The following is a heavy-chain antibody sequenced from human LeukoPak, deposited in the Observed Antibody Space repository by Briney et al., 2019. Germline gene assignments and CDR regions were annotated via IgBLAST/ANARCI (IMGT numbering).Heavy chain of an antibody. D-gene: IGHD4-17*01. CDR3: ARVVDHDYGDYYLDY. CDR1: GFTFRSYW. CDR2: IKQDGREK. V-gene: IGHV3-7*03. J-gene: IGHJ4*02. Sequence: GGSLRLSCAASGFTFRSYWMSWVRQAPGKGLEWVANIKQDGREKYYVDSVKGRFTISRDNAKNSLYLQMNSLRAEDTAVYYCARVVDHDYGDYYLDYWGQGTLVTVSS.